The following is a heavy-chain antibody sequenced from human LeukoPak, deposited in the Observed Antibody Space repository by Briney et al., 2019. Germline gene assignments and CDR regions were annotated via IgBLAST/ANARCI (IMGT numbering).Heavy chain of an antibody. CDR3: ARDLAGTSYYGMDV. Sequence: ASVKVSCKASGYTFTSYGISWVRQAPGQGLEWIGWISAYNGNTNYAQKLQGRVTMTTDTSTSTAYMELRSLRSDDTAVYYCARDLAGTSYYGMDVWGQGTTVTVSS. D-gene: IGHD6-19*01. J-gene: IGHJ6*02. V-gene: IGHV1-18*01. CDR2: ISAYNGNT. CDR1: GYTFTSYG.